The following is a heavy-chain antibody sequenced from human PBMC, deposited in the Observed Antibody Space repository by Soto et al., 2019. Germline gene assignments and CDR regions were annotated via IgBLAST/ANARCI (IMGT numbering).Heavy chain of an antibody. Sequence: EVPLVESGGVVVQPGGSLRLSCAASGFTFDDYTMHWVRQAPGKGLEWVSLISWDGGGTYYADSVKGRFTISRDNSKNFLYLQMNSLRTEDTALYYCAKDIYMIVQCDAFAIWGQGTMVTVSS. CDR2: ISWDGGGT. V-gene: IGHV3-43*01. CDR1: GFTFDDYT. D-gene: IGHD3-22*01. J-gene: IGHJ3*02. CDR3: AKDIYMIVQCDAFAI.